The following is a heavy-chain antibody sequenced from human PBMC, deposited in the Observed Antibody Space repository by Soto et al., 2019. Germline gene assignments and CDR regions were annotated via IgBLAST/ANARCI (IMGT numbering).Heavy chain of an antibody. V-gene: IGHV4-39*01. D-gene: IGHD6-19*01. CDR1: GGSISSSSYY. J-gene: IGHJ4*02. Sequence: ASETLSLTCTVSGGSISSSSYYWGWIRQPPGKGLEWIGSIYYSGSTYYNPSLKSRVTISVDTSKNQFSLKLSSVTAADTAVYYCARQQWQGPFGYWGQGTLVTVSS. CDR3: ARQQWQGPFGY. CDR2: IYYSGST.